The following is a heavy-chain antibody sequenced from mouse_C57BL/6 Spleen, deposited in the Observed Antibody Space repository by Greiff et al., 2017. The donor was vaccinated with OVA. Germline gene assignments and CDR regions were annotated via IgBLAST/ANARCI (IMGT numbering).Heavy chain of an antibody. CDR2: INPNNGGT. CDR3: ARRDYGSN. J-gene: IGHJ2*01. Sequence: VQLQQSGPELVKPGASVKISCKASGYTFTDYYMNWVKQSHGKSLEWIGDINPNNGGTSYNQKFKGKATLTVDKSSSTAYMELRSLTSEDSAVYYCARRDYGSNWGQGTTLTVSS. D-gene: IGHD1-1*01. V-gene: IGHV1-26*01. CDR1: GYTFTDYY.